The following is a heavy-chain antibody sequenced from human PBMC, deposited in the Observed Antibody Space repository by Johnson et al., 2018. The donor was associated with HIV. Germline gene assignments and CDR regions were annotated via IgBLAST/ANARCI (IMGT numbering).Heavy chain of an antibody. Sequence: QVQLVESGGGVVQPGGSLRLSCKASGFTFSNYGIHWVRQAPGKGLEWVTFIQFDGSHKYSADFVKGRFTISRDTSKKSVFLQMNSLRPEDTAVYYCANDFWSGSGIWGQGTMVTVSS. V-gene: IGHV3-30*02. D-gene: IGHD3-3*01. CDR2: IQFDGSHK. J-gene: IGHJ3*02. CDR1: GFTFSNYG. CDR3: ANDFWSGSGI.